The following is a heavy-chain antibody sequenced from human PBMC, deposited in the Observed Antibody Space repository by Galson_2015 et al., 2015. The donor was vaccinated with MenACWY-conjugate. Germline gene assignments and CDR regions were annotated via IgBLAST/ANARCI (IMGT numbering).Heavy chain of an antibody. D-gene: IGHD6-6*01. CDR2: VSPDGSST. J-gene: IGHJ4*02. CDR1: GFAFSAYW. CDR3: VRIAATRPNNIDY. V-gene: IGHV3-74*03. Sequence: SLRLACAASGFAFSAYWMHWVRQTPGKGLVWVSRVSPDGSSTLYAASVEGRFTISRDNAKNPVSLQMSSLRAEDTAMYYCVRIAATRPNNIDYWGQGTLVTVSS.